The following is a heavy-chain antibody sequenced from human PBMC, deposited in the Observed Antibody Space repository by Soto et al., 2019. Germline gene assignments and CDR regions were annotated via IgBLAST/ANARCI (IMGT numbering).Heavy chain of an antibody. CDR1: GGSISSGGYY. Sequence: SETLSLTCTVSGGSISSGGYYWSWIRQPPGKGLEWIGEINDGGSTNYNPSLKSRVTISVDTSKNQFSLKVTSVTAADTAVYYCAREMREWLTDYWGQGNMVTVSS. J-gene: IGHJ4*02. V-gene: IGHV4-39*07. CDR3: AREMREWLTDY. CDR2: INDGGST. D-gene: IGHD6-19*01.